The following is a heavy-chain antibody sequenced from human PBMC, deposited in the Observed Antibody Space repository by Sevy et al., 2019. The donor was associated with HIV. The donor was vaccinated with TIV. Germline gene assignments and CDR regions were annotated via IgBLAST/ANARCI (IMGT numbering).Heavy chain of an antibody. CDR2: KKQDESEK. Sequence: GGSLRLSCAASGFSFSSYWMHWVRQAPGKGLEWVANKKQDESEKYYVAFVKGRFTISRDNAKNSVYLQMNSLRPEEMAIYYCARGNSGSFDYWGQGTLVTVSS. J-gene: IGHJ4*02. CDR1: GFSFSSYW. D-gene: IGHD3-22*01. CDR3: ARGNSGSFDY. V-gene: IGHV3-7*04.